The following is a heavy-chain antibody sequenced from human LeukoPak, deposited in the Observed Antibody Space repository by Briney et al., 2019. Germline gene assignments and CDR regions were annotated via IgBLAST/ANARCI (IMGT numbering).Heavy chain of an antibody. Sequence: GGSLRLSCAASGFTFSSYTMNWVCQAPGKGLEWVSSISSSSTYINYADSVKGRFTISRDNAKNSLYLQMNSLRAEDTAVYYCARDRSPGNFDYWGQGTLVTVSS. CDR3: ARDRSPGNFDY. V-gene: IGHV3-21*01. D-gene: IGHD3-10*01. J-gene: IGHJ4*02. CDR2: ISSSSTYI. CDR1: GFTFSSYT.